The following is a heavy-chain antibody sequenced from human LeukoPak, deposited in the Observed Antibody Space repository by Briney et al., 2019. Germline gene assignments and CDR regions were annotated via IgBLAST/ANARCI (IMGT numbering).Heavy chain of an antibody. Sequence: APVKVSCKASGYTFTSYYMHWVRQAPGQGLEWMGWINPNSGGTNYAQKFQGRVTMTRDTSISTAYMELSRLRSDDTAVYYCARDLIGFVVVAANNWFDPWGQGTLVTVSS. CDR3: ARDLIGFVVVAANNWFDP. J-gene: IGHJ5*02. CDR1: GYTFTSYY. V-gene: IGHV1-2*02. D-gene: IGHD2-15*01. CDR2: INPNSGGT.